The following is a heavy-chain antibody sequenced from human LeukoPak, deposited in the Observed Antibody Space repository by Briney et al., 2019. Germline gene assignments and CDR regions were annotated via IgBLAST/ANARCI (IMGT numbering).Heavy chain of an antibody. V-gene: IGHV4-34*01. J-gene: IGHJ3*02. Sequence: PSETLSLTCAVYGGPFSGYYWGWTRHPPGKGLECLGEINHSGSNNYNPSLKSRVTISVDTSKNQFSLKLSSVTAADTAVYYCASGFLEWLSTDAFDIWGQGTMVTVSS. CDR1: GGPFSGYY. CDR3: ASGFLEWLSTDAFDI. CDR2: INHSGSN. D-gene: IGHD3-3*01.